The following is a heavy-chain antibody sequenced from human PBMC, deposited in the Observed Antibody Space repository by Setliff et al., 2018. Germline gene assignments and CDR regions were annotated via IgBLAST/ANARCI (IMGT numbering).Heavy chain of an antibody. CDR2: IDPRDDFT. V-gene: IGHV1-69-2*01. D-gene: IGHD3-22*01. Sequence: ASVKVSCKASGYSFSDFYMHWVRQVPGEGLEALGRIDPRDDFTVYAERFKDRLTITADTSTDTSYMGMSSLRFEDTAVYYCARAPWGDDYDSLYTWFDPTGTPYHWGQGTPVTVSS. CDR1: GYSFSDFY. CDR3: ARAPWGDDYDSLYTWFDPTGTPYH. J-gene: IGHJ4*02.